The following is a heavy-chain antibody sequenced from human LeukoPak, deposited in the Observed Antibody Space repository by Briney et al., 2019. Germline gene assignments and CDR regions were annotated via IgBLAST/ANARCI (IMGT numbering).Heavy chain of an antibody. CDR3: ARGPSSGWPYYYYGMDV. Sequence: SETLSLTCAVYGGSFSGYYWSWIRQPPGKGLEWIGEINHSGSTNYNPSLKSRVTISVDTSKNQFSLKLSSVTAADTAVYYCARGPSSGWPYYYYGMDVWGQGITVTVSS. CDR2: INHSGST. D-gene: IGHD6-19*01. V-gene: IGHV4-34*01. CDR1: GGSFSGYY. J-gene: IGHJ6*02.